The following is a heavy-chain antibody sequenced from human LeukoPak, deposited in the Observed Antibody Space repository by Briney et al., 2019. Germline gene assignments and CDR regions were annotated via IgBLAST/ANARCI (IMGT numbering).Heavy chain of an antibody. Sequence: GGSLRLSCAASGYTLSSYAMSWVRQAPGKGLEWVSAFNGSGGRTFYADSVKGRFTMSRDNSKNTLYLQMNSLRAEDTAVYYCAKRTYDFWSGSSYCYYYMDVWGKGTTVTVSS. V-gene: IGHV3-23*01. CDR2: FNGSGGRT. CDR1: GYTLSSYA. CDR3: AKRTYDFWSGSSYCYYYMDV. D-gene: IGHD3-3*01. J-gene: IGHJ6*03.